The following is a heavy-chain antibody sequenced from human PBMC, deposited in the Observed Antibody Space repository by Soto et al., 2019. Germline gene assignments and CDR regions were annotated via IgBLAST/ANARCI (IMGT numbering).Heavy chain of an antibody. Sequence: SETLSLTCAVSGASISSGTYYWGWIRQPPGKGLDWIGSIYYSGTTYYSPSLKSRVAISVDTSKNHFSLKLRSVTAADTAVYYCARGTYGEYSPYHCGMDVWGQGTTVTVSS. CDR3: ARGTYGEYSPYHCGMDV. V-gene: IGHV4-39*02. CDR1: GASISSGTYY. J-gene: IGHJ6*02. D-gene: IGHD4-17*01. CDR2: IYYSGTT.